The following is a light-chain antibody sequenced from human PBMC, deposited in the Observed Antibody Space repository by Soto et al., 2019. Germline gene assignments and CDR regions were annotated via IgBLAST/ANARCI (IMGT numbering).Light chain of an antibody. CDR1: QSLRNY. CDR3: QQRSDWPPT. Sequence: EIVLTQSPGTLSLSPGDTATLSCRATQSLRNYLAWYQQKLGQAPRLLIYDASKRATGIPARFSGSGSGTDFTLTISSLEPEDLAVYFCQQRSDWPPTFGQGTRLEIK. J-gene: IGKJ5*01. V-gene: IGKV3-11*01. CDR2: DAS.